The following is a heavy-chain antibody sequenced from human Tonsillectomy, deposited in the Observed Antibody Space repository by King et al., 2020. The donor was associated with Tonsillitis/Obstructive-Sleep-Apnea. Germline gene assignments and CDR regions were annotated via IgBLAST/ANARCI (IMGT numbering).Heavy chain of an antibody. V-gene: IGHV5-51*03. J-gene: IGHJ3*01. CDR3: ARGVVSGSYSSGGAFDG. Sequence: QLVQSGAEVKKPGESLKISCKGSGYSFTNYWIGWVRQMPGKGLEWMGIISPGDSDTRYSPSFQGLVTISGDKSISTAYRRWSSLKASDTAMYYCARGVVSGSYSSGGAFDGLGQGTTVTVSS. D-gene: IGHD1-26*01. CDR2: ISPGDSDT. CDR1: GYSFTNYW.